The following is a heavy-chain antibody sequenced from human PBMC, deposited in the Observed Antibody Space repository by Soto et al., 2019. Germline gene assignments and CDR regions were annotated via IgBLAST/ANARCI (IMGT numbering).Heavy chain of an antibody. CDR1: GFTFCSYG. J-gene: IGHJ4*02. CDR2: ISYDGSNK. D-gene: IGHD1-7*01. CDR3: AKGPPLTRTGALDY. V-gene: IGHV3-30*18. Sequence: QVQLVESGGGVVQPGRSLRLSCAASGFTFCSYGMHWVRQAPGKGLEWVAVISYDGSNKYYADSVKGRFTISRDNSKNTLYLQMNSLRAEDTAVYYCAKGPPLTRTGALDYWGQGTLVTVSS.